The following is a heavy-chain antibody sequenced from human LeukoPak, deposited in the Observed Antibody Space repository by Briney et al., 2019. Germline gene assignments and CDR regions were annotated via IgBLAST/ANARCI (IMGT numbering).Heavy chain of an antibody. V-gene: IGHV1-2*02. CDR2: INPNSGGT. J-gene: IGHJ4*02. CDR3: ARGASKGYFDWLFSEGYYFDY. CDR1: GYTFTGYY. Sequence: ASVKVSCKASGYTFTGYYMHWVRQAPGQGLEWMGWINPNSGGTNYAQKFQGRVTMTRNTSISTAYMELSSLRSEDTAVYYCARGASKGYFDWLFSEGYYFDYWGQGTLVTVSS. D-gene: IGHD3-9*01.